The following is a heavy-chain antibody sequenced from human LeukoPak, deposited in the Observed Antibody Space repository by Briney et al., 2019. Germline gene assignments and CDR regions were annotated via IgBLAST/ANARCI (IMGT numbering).Heavy chain of an antibody. D-gene: IGHD6-13*01. J-gene: IGHJ6*04. CDR2: INAGNGNT. CDR1: GYTFTSYA. V-gene: IGHV1-3*01. Sequence: GASVKVSCKASGYTFTSYAMHWVRQAPGQRPEWMGWINAGNGNTKYSQKFQGRVTITRDTSASTAYMELSSLRSEDTAVYYCARGPGAAADYNSYGMDVWGKGPTVTAPS. CDR3: ARGPGAAADYNSYGMDV.